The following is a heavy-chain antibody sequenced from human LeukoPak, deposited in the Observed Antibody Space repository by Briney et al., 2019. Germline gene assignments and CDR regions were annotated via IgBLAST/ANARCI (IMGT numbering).Heavy chain of an antibody. CDR1: GFTFSSYW. CDR2: INNDGSST. J-gene: IGHJ4*02. CDR3: AREILAPGKTHDY. V-gene: IGHV3-74*01. Sequence: PGGSLRLSCAASGFTFSSYWMHWVRQAPGKGLVWVSRINNDGSSTTYADSVKGRFTISRDNAKNTLFLQINSLRVEDTAVYYCAREILAPGKTHDYWGQGTLVTVSS.